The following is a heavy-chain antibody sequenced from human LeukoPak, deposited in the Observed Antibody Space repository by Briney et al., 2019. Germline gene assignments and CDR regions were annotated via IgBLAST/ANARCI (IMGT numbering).Heavy chain of an antibody. J-gene: IGHJ4*02. D-gene: IGHD1-26*01. Sequence: SETLSLTCTVSGGSISSSSHYWGWIRQPPGKGLEWIGSMYYRGSTYHNPSLKSRVTISVDASKNQFSLKLSSVTAADTAVYYCATTTIRLGYWGQGTLVTVSS. V-gene: IGHV4-39*07. CDR1: GGSISSSSHY. CDR2: MYYRGST. CDR3: ATTTIRLGY.